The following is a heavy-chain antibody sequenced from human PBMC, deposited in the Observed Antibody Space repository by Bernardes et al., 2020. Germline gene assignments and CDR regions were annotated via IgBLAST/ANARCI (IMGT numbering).Heavy chain of an antibody. CDR3: AKVLWFGERFSDAFDI. D-gene: IGHD3-10*01. J-gene: IGHJ3*02. CDR2: ISGSGGST. CDR1: GFTFSSYA. Sequence: GGSLRLSCAASGFTFSSYAMSWVRQAPGKGLEWVSAISGSGGSTYYADSVKGRFTISRDNSKNTLYLQMNSLRAEDTAVYYCAKVLWFGERFSDAFDIWGQGTMVTVSS. V-gene: IGHV3-23*01.